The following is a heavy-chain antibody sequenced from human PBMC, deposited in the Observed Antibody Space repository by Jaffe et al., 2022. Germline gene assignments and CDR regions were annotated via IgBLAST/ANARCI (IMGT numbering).Heavy chain of an antibody. CDR3: TRLLSIAVAGY. Sequence: EVQLVESGGGLVQPGRSLRLSCTASGFTFGDYAMSWVRQAPGKGLEWVGFIRSKAYGGTTEYAASVKGRFTISRDDSKSIAYLQMNSLKTEDTAVYYCTRLLSIAVAGYWGQGTLVTVSS. CDR1: GFTFGDYA. V-gene: IGHV3-49*04. D-gene: IGHD6-19*01. J-gene: IGHJ4*02. CDR2: IRSKAYGGTT.